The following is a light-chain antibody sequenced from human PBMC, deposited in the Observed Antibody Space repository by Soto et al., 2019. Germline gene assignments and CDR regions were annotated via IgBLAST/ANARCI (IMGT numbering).Light chain of an antibody. J-gene: IGKJ1*01. Sequence: EMVLTQPPGTLALSPGEGATLSCRASQSVTSSSLAWYQQKPGQAPRLLIYGAITRATGIPDRFTGSGSGTDFTLTISGLEPEDFAVYYCQQYGSSPWTFGQGTKVDI. V-gene: IGKV3-20*01. CDR1: QSVTSSS. CDR3: QQYGSSPWT. CDR2: GAI.